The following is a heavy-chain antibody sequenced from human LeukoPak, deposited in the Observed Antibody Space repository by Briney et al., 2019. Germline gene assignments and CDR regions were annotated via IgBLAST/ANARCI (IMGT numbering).Heavy chain of an antibody. D-gene: IGHD3-22*01. CDR2: IRYDGSNT. Sequence: GGSLRLSCAASEFTFSSYAMHWVRQAPDKGLEWVAFIRYDGSNTYYADSVKGRFTISRDNSKNTLYLQMNRLRAEDTAVYYCARDWDYDSSGYYCRLDYWGQGTLVTVSS. CDR3: ARDWDYDSSGYYCRLDY. CDR1: EFTFSSYA. V-gene: IGHV3-30*02. J-gene: IGHJ4*02.